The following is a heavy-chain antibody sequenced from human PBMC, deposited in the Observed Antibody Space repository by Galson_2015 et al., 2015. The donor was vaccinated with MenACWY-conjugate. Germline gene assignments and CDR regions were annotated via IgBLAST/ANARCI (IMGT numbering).Heavy chain of an antibody. V-gene: IGHV3-48*03. CDR3: ARVRTCRHHYFYYMNV. CDR1: GFTFTGYE. Sequence: SLRLSCAASGFTFTGYEFNWVRQAPGKGLEWLSYISKSGSPIYYADSVKGRFTISRDNIKKSLFLEMNSLRAGDTGVYYCARVRTCRHHYFYYMNVWRKGTTVTVSS. CDR2: ISKSGSPI. J-gene: IGHJ6*03. D-gene: IGHD1/OR15-1a*01.